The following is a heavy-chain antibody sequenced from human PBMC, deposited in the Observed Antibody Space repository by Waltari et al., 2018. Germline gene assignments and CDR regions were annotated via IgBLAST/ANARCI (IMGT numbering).Heavy chain of an antibody. CDR3: TRAPVAAAGDFDY. V-gene: IGHV4-59*01. CDR2: IYYSGST. CDR1: GGSISSYY. D-gene: IGHD6-13*01. Sequence: QVQLQESGPGLVKPSETLSLTCTVSGGSISSYYWSWIRQPPGKGLEWIGYIYYSGSTNYNPSLKSRVTISVDTSKNQFSLKLSSVTAADTAVYYCTRAPVAAAGDFDYWGQGTLVTVSS. J-gene: IGHJ4*02.